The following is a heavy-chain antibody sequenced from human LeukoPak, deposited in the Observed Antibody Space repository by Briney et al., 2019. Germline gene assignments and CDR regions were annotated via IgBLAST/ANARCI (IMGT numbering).Heavy chain of an antibody. CDR3: ARDGLGCSYGYLDY. D-gene: IGHD5-18*01. J-gene: IGHJ4*02. V-gene: IGHV1-69*05. CDR2: IIPIFGTA. Sequence: SVKVSCKASGGTFSSYAISWVRQAPGQGLEWMGRIIPIFGTANYAQKFQGRVTITTDESTSTAYMELSSLRSEDTAVYYCARDGLGCSYGYLDYWGQGTLVTVSS. CDR1: GGTFSSYA.